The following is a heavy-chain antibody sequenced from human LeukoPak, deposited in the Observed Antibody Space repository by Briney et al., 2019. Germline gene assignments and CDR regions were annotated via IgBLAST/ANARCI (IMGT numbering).Heavy chain of an antibody. CDR2: IYPGDSDT. CDR3: ARGYLAAFDAFDI. CDR1: GYSFSSYW. Sequence: GESLKISCKGSGYSFSSYWIGWVRQMPGKGLEWMGIIYPGDSDTRYSPSFQGQVTISADKSISTAYLQWSSLKASDTAMYYCARGYLAAFDAFDIWGQGTMVTVSS. J-gene: IGHJ3*02. D-gene: IGHD3-22*01. V-gene: IGHV5-51*01.